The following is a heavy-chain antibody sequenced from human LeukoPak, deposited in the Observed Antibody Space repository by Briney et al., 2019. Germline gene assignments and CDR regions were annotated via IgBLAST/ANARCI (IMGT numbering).Heavy chain of an antibody. J-gene: IGHJ6*02. D-gene: IGHD1-26*01. Sequence: SVKVSCKASGGTFSSYSVSWVRQAPGQGLECMGGIIPIFDTADYAQKFQGRVTITADEFTSTAYMELSSLRSEDTAVFYCARISLGAIWGYYYGMDVWGQGTTVTVSS. CDR1: GGTFSSYS. CDR3: ARISLGAIWGYYYGMDV. V-gene: IGHV1-69*13. CDR2: IIPIFDTA.